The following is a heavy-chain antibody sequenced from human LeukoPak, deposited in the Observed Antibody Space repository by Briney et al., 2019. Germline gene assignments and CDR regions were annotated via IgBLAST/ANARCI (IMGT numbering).Heavy chain of an antibody. CDR1: GFTFSSYS. V-gene: IGHV3-48*02. Sequence: GGSLRLSCAASGFTFSSYSMNWVRQAPGKGLEWISYISTGSTTIYYADSVKGRFTISRDNAKNSLYLQMNSLRDEDTAVCYCARGGDLRDYWGQGTLVTVSS. CDR3: ARGGDLRDY. J-gene: IGHJ4*02. D-gene: IGHD3-16*01. CDR2: ISTGSTTI.